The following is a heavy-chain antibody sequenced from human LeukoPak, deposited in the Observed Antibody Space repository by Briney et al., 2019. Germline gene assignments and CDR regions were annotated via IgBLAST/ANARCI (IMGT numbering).Heavy chain of an antibody. CDR1: GYTFTIYG. CDR2: ISAYNGNT. J-gene: IGHJ4*02. CDR3: ARDLTTVTRCPDY. Sequence: ASVKVSFTASGYTFTIYGISWVRQAPGQGLEWMGWISAYNGNTNCAQKLQGRVTMTTDTSTSTAYMELRSLRSDDTAVYYCARDLTTVTRCPDYWGQGTLVTVSS. D-gene: IGHD4-17*01. V-gene: IGHV1-18*01.